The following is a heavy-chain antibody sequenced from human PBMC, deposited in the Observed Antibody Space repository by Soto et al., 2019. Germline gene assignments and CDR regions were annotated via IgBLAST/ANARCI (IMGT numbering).Heavy chain of an antibody. CDR2: IILPFGTP. Sequence: QVRLVQSEAEVKKPGSSVKVSCKASGGTFSNYAITWVRQAPGQGLEWMGVIILPFGTPNYAQTFQGRATITADESMSTAYRELSGLRSEDTAVYYCARGPDHEGYFDYWGRGTLVTVSS. V-gene: IGHV1-69*12. CDR3: ARGPDHEGYFDY. CDR1: GGTFSNYA. J-gene: IGHJ4*02.